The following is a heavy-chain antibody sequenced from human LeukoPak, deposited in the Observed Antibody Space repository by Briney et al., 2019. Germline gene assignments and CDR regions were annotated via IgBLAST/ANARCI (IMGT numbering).Heavy chain of an antibody. CDR2: ISYDGSNK. J-gene: IGHJ4*02. CDR3: ARGDFWSGYYTGLY. Sequence: PGRSLRLSCAASGFTFSSYGMHWVRQAPGKGLEWVAVISYDGSNKYYADSVKGRFTISRDNSKNTLYLQMDSLRDEDTAVYYCARGDFWSGYYTGLYWGQGTLVTVSS. V-gene: IGHV3-30*03. CDR1: GFTFSSYG. D-gene: IGHD3-3*01.